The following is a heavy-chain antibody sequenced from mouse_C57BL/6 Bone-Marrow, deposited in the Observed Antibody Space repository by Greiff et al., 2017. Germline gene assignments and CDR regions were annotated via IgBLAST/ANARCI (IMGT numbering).Heavy chain of an antibody. CDR3: ARSPGTSY. J-gene: IGHJ2*01. CDR1: GYTFTSYW. D-gene: IGHD3-3*01. V-gene: IGHV1-59*01. Sequence: QVQLQQPGAELVRPGTSVKLSCKASGYTFTSYWMHWVKQRPGQGLEWIGVIDPSDSYTNYNQKFKGKATLTVDTSSSTAYVQLSSLTSEDSAVYYCARSPGTSYWGQGTTLTVSS. CDR2: IDPSDSYT.